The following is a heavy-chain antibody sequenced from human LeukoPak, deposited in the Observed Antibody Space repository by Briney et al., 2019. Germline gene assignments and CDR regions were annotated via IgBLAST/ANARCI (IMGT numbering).Heavy chain of an antibody. V-gene: IGHV3-30*18. D-gene: IGHD3-10*01. CDR1: GFTFSSYD. J-gene: IGHJ3*02. Sequence: GGSLRLSCAASGFTFSSYDMHWVRQAPGKGLEWVAVISYDGSNKYYADSVKGRFTISRDNSKDTLYLQMNSLRAEDTAVYYCAKGRLLWFGELSPGAFDIWGQGTMVTVSS. CDR2: ISYDGSNK. CDR3: AKGRLLWFGELSPGAFDI.